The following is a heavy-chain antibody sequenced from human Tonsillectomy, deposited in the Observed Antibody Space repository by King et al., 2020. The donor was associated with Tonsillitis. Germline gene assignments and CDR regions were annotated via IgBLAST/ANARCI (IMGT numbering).Heavy chain of an antibody. Sequence: LQLQESGPGLVKPSETLSLTCTVSGGSISSSSDYWGWIRQPPGKGLEWIGSIYYSGSTYYNPPLKSRVTISVDTSKNQFSLKLRSVTAADTAVYYCARGLRSGLYYFDYWGQGTLVTVSS. CDR2: IYYSGST. V-gene: IGHV4-39*07. J-gene: IGHJ4*02. CDR3: ARGLRSGLYYFDY. D-gene: IGHD6-19*01. CDR1: GGSISSSSDY.